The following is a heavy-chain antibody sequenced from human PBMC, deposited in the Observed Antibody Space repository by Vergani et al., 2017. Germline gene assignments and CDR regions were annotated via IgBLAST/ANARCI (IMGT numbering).Heavy chain of an antibody. CDR1: GGSISSGGYY. D-gene: IGHD3-16*02. V-gene: IGHV4-31*03. CDR3: ARGGNTYYDYIWRSYRSVYFDY. CDR2: IYYSGST. Sequence: QVQLQESGPGLVKPSQTLSLTCTVSGGSISSGGYYWSWIRQHPGKGLEWIGYIYYSGSTYYNPSLKSRVTISVDTSKNQFSLKLSSVTAADTAVYYCARGGNTYYDYIWRSYRSVYFDYWGQGTLVTVSS. J-gene: IGHJ4*02.